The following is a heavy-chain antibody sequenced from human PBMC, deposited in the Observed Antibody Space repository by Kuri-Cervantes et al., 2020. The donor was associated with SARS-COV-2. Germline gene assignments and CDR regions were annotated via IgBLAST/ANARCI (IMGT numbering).Heavy chain of an antibody. Sequence: GESLKISCPASGFTFGDHAMNWFRQAPGKGLEWVGFIRSNSHGGAAESAASVKGRSTISRDDSKSIAYLQMNSLKTEDTAVYYCTRLRGFGPLLHGLDVWGQGTTVTVSS. J-gene: IGHJ6*02. V-gene: IGHV3-49*03. CDR2: IRSNSHGGAA. D-gene: IGHD6-25*01. CDR3: TRLRGFGPLLHGLDV. CDR1: GFTFGDHA.